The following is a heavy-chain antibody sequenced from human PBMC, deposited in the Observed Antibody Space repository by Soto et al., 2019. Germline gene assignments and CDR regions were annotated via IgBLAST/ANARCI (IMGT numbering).Heavy chain of an antibody. Sequence: EVQLLESGGGLVQPGGFLRLSCAASGLTFSNDAMSWVRQAPGKGLEWVSSIGGRGDNTYYAESVEGRFTISRDISKNALYLHMNSLRVDDTAIYYCANYYDSSGYPHGFFQHWGQGTLVTVSS. V-gene: IGHV3-23*01. CDR3: ANYYDSSGYPHGFFQH. CDR1: GLTFSNDA. J-gene: IGHJ1*01. D-gene: IGHD3-22*01. CDR2: IGGRGDNT.